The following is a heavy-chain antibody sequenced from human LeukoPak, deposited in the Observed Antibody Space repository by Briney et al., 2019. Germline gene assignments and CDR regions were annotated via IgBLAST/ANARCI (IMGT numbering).Heavy chain of an antibody. CDR2: ISAYNGNT. CDR3: ARDLGMTFGGVTIISGASDI. D-gene: IGHD3-16*02. CDR1: GYTFTSYG. V-gene: IGHV1-18*01. Sequence: ASVKVSCKASGYTFTSYGISWVRQAPGQGLEWMGWISAYNGNTNYAQKLQGRVTMTTDTSTSTAYMELRSLRSDDTAVYYCARDLGMTFGGVTIISGASDIWGQGTMVTVSS. J-gene: IGHJ3*02.